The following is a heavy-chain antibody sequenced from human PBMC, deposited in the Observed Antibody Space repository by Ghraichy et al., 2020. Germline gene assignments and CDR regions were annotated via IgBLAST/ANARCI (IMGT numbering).Heavy chain of an antibody. V-gene: IGHV3-23*01. J-gene: IGHJ4*02. CDR2: ISGSGGST. D-gene: IGHD1-1*01. Sequence: GGSLRLSCAASGFTFSSYAMSWVRQAPGKGLEWVSAISGSGGSTYYADSVKGRFTISRDNSKNTLYLQMNSLRAEDTAVYYCAKDDGLERLRPGAYYFDYWGQGTLVTVSS. CDR3: AKDDGLERLRPGAYYFDY. CDR1: GFTFSSYA.